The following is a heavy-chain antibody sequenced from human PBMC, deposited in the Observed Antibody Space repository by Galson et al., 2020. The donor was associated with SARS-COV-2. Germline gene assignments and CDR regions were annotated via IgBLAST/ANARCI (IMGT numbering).Heavy chain of an antibody. D-gene: IGHD1-20*01. CDR2: ISWDNDK. J-gene: IGHJ5*02. V-gene: IGHV2-5*02. CDR1: GFSLNTSGVG. Sequence: KLSGPTLVTPTHTLTLTCTFSGFSLNTSGVGVGWIRQPPRKALEWPAPISWDNDKWYSPSLKSRLNINNDSSRNQVVLTMTNMDPADTATYYCAHSSGWAVTGHNWLDPWGQGTLVTVSS. CDR3: AHSSGWAVTGHNWLDP.